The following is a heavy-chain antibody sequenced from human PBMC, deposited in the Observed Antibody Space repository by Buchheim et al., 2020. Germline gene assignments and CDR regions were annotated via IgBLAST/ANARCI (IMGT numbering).Heavy chain of an antibody. Sequence: QVQLVESGGGVVQPGRSLRLSCAASGFTFSSYGMHWVRQAPGKGLEWVAVIWYDGSNKYYADSVKGRFTISRDNSKNTLYLQMNSRRAEDTAVYYCARTGELRLRGCADYWGQGTL. V-gene: IGHV3-33*01. J-gene: IGHJ4*02. D-gene: IGHD1-26*01. CDR2: IWYDGSNK. CDR1: GFTFSSYG. CDR3: ARTGELRLRGCADY.